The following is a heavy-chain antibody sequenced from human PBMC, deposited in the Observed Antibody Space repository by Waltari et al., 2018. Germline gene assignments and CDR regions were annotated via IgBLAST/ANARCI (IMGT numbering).Heavy chain of an antibody. J-gene: IGHJ4*02. V-gene: IGHV1-69*01. CDR1: GGTFSSYA. CDR2: IIPIFGTA. D-gene: IGHD2-2*01. Sequence: QVQLVQSGAEVKKPGSSVKVSCKASGGTFSSYAISWVRQAPGQGLEWMGGIIPIFGTANYAKRFQGRGTTTADESTSTAYMELSSLRAEDTAAYYWAIKVGESTSPWGQGTLVTASS. CDR3: AIKVGESTSP.